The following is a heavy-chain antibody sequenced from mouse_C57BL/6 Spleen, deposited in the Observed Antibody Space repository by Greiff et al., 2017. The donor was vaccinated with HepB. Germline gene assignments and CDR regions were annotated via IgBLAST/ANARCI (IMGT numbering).Heavy chain of an antibody. J-gene: IGHJ2*01. Sequence: QVQLKQPGAELVKPGASVKLSCKASGYTFTSYWVQWVKQRPGQGLEWIGEIDPSDSYTNYHQKFKGKATLTVYTSSSTAYMQLSSLTSEDSAVYYCARSSQATFFDYWGQGTTLTVSS. D-gene: IGHD3-2*02. CDR3: ARSSQATFFDY. CDR2: IDPSDSYT. CDR1: GYTFTSYW. V-gene: IGHV1-50*01.